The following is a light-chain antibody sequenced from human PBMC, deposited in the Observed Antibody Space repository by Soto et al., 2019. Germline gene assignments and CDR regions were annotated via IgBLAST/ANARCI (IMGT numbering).Light chain of an antibody. J-gene: IGLJ1*01. Sequence: QSVLTQPPSVSEAPGQRVTISCTGSSSNIGAGYEAHWYQQVPGTAPKLLIYENNNRPSGVPDRFSGSKSGTSASLPITGLQAEDEAEYYCQSYDSSLSGDVFGTGTKVTVL. CDR2: ENN. V-gene: IGLV1-40*01. CDR1: SSNIGAGYE. CDR3: QSYDSSLSGDV.